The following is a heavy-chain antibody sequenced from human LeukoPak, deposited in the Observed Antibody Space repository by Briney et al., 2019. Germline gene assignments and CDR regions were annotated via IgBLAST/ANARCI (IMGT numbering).Heavy chain of an antibody. CDR1: GFTLSSYA. Sequence: GRSLRLSCAASGFTLSSYAMHWVRQAPGKGLEWVAVISYDGSNKYYADSVKGRFTISRDNSKNTLYLQMNSLRAEDTAVYYCARDPNYYDSSGYYHHPIDYWGQGTLVTVSS. J-gene: IGHJ4*02. V-gene: IGHV3-30-3*01. D-gene: IGHD3-22*01. CDR3: ARDPNYYDSSGYYHHPIDY. CDR2: ISYDGSNK.